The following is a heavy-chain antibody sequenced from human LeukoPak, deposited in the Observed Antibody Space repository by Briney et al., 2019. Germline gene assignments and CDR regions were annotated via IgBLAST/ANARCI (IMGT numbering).Heavy chain of an antibody. V-gene: IGHV3-23*01. CDR2: IGGSGHST. J-gene: IGHJ6*02. D-gene: IGHD2-21*02. CDR1: GFTFSSYA. CDR3: AKDVVVVTAIPYYYYGMDV. Sequence: GGSLRLSCAASGFTFSSYAVSWVRQAPGKGLEWVSAIGGSGHSTYYADSVKGRFTISRDNSKNTLYLQMNSLTAEDTAVYYCAKDVVVVTAIPYYYYGMDVWGQGTTVTVSS.